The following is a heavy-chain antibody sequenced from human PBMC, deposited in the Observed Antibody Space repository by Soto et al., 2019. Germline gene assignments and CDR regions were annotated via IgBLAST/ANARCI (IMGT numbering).Heavy chain of an antibody. CDR3: ARDVSGYDNWFDP. V-gene: IGHV1-18*04. CDR1: GYTFTGYY. CDR2: INPNNGDT. D-gene: IGHD3-22*01. Sequence: ASVKVSCKASGYTFTGYYMHWVRQAPGQGLEWMGWINPNNGDTNYAQKLQGRVTMTTDTSTSTAYMELRSLRSDDTAVYYCARDVSGYDNWFDPWGQGTLVTVSS. J-gene: IGHJ5*02.